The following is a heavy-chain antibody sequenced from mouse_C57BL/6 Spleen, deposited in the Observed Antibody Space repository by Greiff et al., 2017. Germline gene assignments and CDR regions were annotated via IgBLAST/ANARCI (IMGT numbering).Heavy chain of an antibody. D-gene: IGHD1-1*01. CDR1: GYTFTSYW. J-gene: IGHJ4*01. CDR3: ARGYYYGSSYGYAMDY. V-gene: IGHV1-55*01. Sequence: QVQLQQPGAELVKPGASVEMSCKASGYTFTSYWITWVKQRPGQGLEWIGDIYPGSGSTNYNEKFKSKATLTVDTSSSTAYMQLSSLTSEDSAVYYCARGYYYGSSYGYAMDYWGQGTAGTVAS. CDR2: IYPGSGST.